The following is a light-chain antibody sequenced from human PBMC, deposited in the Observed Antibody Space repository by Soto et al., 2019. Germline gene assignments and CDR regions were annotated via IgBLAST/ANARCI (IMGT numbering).Light chain of an antibody. V-gene: IGKV1-39*01. J-gene: IGKJ1*01. CDR1: QSISNY. CDR2: AAS. CDR3: QQSYSSSWK. Sequence: DIQMTQSPSSLSASVVDRVTITCRASQSISNYLNWYQQKPGKAPKVLIYAASSLQSGVPSRFSGSGSGTDFTLTISSLQREDFAIYFCQQSYSSSWKFGQGTKVDIK.